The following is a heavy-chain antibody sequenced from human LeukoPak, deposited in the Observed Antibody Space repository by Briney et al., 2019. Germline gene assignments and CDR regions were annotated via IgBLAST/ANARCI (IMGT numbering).Heavy chain of an antibody. J-gene: IGHJ3*02. D-gene: IGHD3-22*01. CDR3: AKAITMIVVVSAFDI. CDR2: ISGSSDNT. Sequence: GGSLRLSCAASGVTFTNYAMSWVRQAPGKGLEWVSDISGSSDNTFYAGSVKGRFTISRDNSKNTLYLQMNSLRAEDTAVYYCAKAITMIVVVSAFDIWGQGTMVTVSS. CDR1: GVTFTNYA. V-gene: IGHV3-23*01.